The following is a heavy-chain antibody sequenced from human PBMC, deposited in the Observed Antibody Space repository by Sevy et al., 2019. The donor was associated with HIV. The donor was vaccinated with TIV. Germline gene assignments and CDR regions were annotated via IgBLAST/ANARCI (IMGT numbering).Heavy chain of an antibody. V-gene: IGHV3-13*01. CDR2: IGTLLDT. CDR1: GFTFSTYD. D-gene: IGHD6-13*01. J-gene: IGHJ3*01. Sequence: GGSLRLSCAASGFTFSTYDMHWVRQVAGEGLEWVSGIGTLLDTYYAASVEGRFIISRDNAKNSLFLQMKSLRAGDTAIYYCARACTAAGYKSGPIDAFDVWGQGTVVTVSS. CDR3: ARACTAAGYKSGPIDAFDV.